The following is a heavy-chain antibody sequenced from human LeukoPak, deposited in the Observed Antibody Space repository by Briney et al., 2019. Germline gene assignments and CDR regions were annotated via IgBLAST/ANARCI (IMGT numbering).Heavy chain of an antibody. CDR1: GYTFTGYY. CDR3: ARDRRYYDSSGHYHF. D-gene: IGHD3-22*01. Sequence: ASVKVSCKASGYTFTGYYMHWVRQAPGQGLEWMGWINANSGATKYSQKFQGRVTMTRDTSITTAYMELSSLRSDDTAVYYCARDRRYYDSSGHYHFWGQGTLVTVSS. V-gene: IGHV1-2*02. CDR2: INANSGAT. J-gene: IGHJ4*02.